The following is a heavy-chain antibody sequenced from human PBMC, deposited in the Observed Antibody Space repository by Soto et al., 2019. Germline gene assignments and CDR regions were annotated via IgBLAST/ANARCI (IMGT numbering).Heavy chain of an antibody. J-gene: IGHJ5*02. CDR1: VFNFSSYE. D-gene: IGHD3-22*01. Sequence: PGGSRRLSWQASVFNFSSYEMKWVGQAPGKGLEWISYISSNNNRIYYADSVKGRFTISTDNPKNSLYLQMNSLRAEDTAVYYCARGVYDSNGYSYPWGQGTLVTVSS. CDR2: ISSNNNRI. V-gene: IGHV3-48*03. CDR3: ARGVYDSNGYSYP.